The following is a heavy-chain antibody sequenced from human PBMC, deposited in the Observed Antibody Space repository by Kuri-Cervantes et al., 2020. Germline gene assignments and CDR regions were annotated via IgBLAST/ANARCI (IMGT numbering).Heavy chain of an antibody. CDR1: GFTFSSYA. CDR2: ISYDGSNK. V-gene: IGHV3-30*01. D-gene: IGHD3-3*01. Sequence: GGSLRLSCAASGFTFSSYAMHWVRQAPGKGIEWVAVISYDGSNKYYADYVKGRFTISRDNSKNTLYLQMNSLRAEDTAVYYCASSPRILGDFWSGYYNPWGQGTLVTVSS. J-gene: IGHJ5*02. CDR3: ASSPRILGDFWSGYYNP.